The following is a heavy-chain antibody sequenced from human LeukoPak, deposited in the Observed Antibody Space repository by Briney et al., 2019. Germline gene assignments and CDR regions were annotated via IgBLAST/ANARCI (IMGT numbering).Heavy chain of an antibody. CDR2: IYPGDSDT. V-gene: IGHV5-51*01. CDR3: ARREETTVVTLALRAFDI. Sequence: GESLKISCKGSGYSFTSYWIGWVRQMPGKGLERMGIIYPGDSDTRYSPSFQGQVTISADKSISTAYLQWSSLKASDTAMYYCARREETTVVTLALRAFDIWGQGTMVTVSS. J-gene: IGHJ3*02. CDR1: GYSFTSYW. D-gene: IGHD4-23*01.